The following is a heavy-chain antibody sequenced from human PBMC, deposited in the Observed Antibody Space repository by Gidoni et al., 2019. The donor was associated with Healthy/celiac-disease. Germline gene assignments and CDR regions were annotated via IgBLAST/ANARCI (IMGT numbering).Heavy chain of an antibody. CDR1: VFTFSSYS. D-gene: IGHD1-26*01. CDR2: ISSSSSYI. J-gene: IGHJ6*02. V-gene: IGHV3-21*01. CDR3: ARGGLGVEMDV. Sequence: EVQLVASGGRLVTLAGSLTLSCAASVFTFSSYSMIWVRQAPGKGLEWVSSISSSSSYIYYAGAVKGRCTISRDNAKNSLYLQMNSLRAEDTAVYYCARGGLGVEMDVWGQGTTVTVSS.